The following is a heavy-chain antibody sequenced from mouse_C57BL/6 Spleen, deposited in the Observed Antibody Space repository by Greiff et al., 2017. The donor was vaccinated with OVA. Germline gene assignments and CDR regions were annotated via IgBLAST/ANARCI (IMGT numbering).Heavy chain of an antibody. CDR2: IDPENGDT. Sequence: EVQLQQSGAELVRPGASVKLSCTASGFNIKDDYMHWVKQRPEQGLEWIGWIDPENGDTEYASKFQGKATITADTSSNTAYLQLSSLTSEDTAVYYCTRGYDVEFAYWGQGTLVTVSA. CDR3: TRGYDVEFAY. J-gene: IGHJ3*01. D-gene: IGHD2-2*01. V-gene: IGHV14-4*01. CDR1: GFNIKDDY.